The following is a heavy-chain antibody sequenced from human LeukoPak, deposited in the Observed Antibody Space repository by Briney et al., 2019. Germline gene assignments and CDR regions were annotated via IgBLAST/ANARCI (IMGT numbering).Heavy chain of an antibody. CDR1: GFTFSSYS. J-gene: IGHJ5*02. CDR2: ISSSSSYI. CDR3: ARGSKADNWFDP. Sequence: GGSLRLSCAASGFTFSSYSMNWVRQAPGKGLEWVSSISSSSSYIYYADSVKGRFTISRDNAKNSLYLQMNSLRAEDTAVYYCARGSKADNWFDPWGQGTLVTVSS. D-gene: IGHD4-11*01. V-gene: IGHV3-21*01.